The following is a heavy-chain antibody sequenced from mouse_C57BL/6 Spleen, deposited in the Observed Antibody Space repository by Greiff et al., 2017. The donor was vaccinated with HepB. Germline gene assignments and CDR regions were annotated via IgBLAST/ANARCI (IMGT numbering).Heavy chain of an antibody. V-gene: IGHV1-82*01. D-gene: IGHD2-5*01. CDR3: ARYEGIVTTSFDY. J-gene: IGHJ2*01. CDR2: IYPGDGDT. Sequence: QVQLQQSGPELVKPGASVKISCKASGYAFSSSWMNWVKQRPGKGLEWIGRIYPGDGDTNYNGKFKGKATLTADKSSSPAYMQLRSLTSEDSAVYFCARYEGIVTTSFDYWGQGTTLTVSS. CDR1: GYAFSSSW.